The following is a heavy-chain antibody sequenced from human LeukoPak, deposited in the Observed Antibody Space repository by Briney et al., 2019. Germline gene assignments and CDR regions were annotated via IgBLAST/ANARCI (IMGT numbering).Heavy chain of an antibody. J-gene: IGHJ4*02. CDR1: RASISPYY. V-gene: IGHV4-4*07. D-gene: IGHD3-10*01. CDR3: AKEGMIRGVIDY. Sequence: PSETLSLTCTVSRASISPYYWSWIRQPAGKGLEWIGHIYTSGSANYNPSLKSRVTMSLDTSKNRFSLRLNSVTAADTAVYYCAKEGMIRGVIDYWGQGALVTVSS. CDR2: IYTSGSA.